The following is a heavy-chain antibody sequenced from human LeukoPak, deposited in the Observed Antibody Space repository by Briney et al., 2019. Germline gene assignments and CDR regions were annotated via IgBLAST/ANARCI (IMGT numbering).Heavy chain of an antibody. Sequence: SETLSLTRAVYGGSFSGYYWSWIRQPPGKGLEWIGEINHSGSTNYNPSLKSRVTISVDTSKNQFSLKLSSVTAADTAVYYCAREAAPVWFGELLTRNDAFDIWGQGTMVTVSS. D-gene: IGHD3-10*01. V-gene: IGHV4-34*01. CDR3: AREAAPVWFGELLTRNDAFDI. CDR1: GGSFSGYY. CDR2: INHSGST. J-gene: IGHJ3*02.